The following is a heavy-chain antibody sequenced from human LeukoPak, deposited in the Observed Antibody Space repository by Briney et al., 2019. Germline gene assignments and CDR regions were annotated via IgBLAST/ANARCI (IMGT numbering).Heavy chain of an antibody. CDR2: IWYDGSNK. J-gene: IGHJ5*02. D-gene: IGHD6-13*01. CDR3: AKDYPPYSSSWANWFDP. Sequence: QPGRSLRLSCAASGFTFSSYGMHWVRQAPGKGLEWVAVIWYDGSNKYYADSVKGRFTISRDNSKNTLYLQINSLRAEDTAVYYCAKDYPPYSSSWANWFDPWGQGTLVTVSS. V-gene: IGHV3-33*06. CDR1: GFTFSSYG.